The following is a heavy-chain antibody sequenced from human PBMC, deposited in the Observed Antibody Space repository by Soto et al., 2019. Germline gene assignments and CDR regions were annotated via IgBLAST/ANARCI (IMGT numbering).Heavy chain of an antibody. CDR2: ISHSGSS. CDR3: ARDPYGGISGGNYYYYALDV. V-gene: IGHV4-59*01. CDR1: GGSITNFY. J-gene: IGHJ6*02. D-gene: IGHD4-17*01. Sequence: PSETLSLTCTLSGGSITNFYWNWIRQPPGKGLEWIGFISHSGSSKYNPSLQSRATISRDTSKNQFSLKLTYVTTADSAVYYCARDPYGGISGGNYYYYALDVWGQGTTVTVSS.